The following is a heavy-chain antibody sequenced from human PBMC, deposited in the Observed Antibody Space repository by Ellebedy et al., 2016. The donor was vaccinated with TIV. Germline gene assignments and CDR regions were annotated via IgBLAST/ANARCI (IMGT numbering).Heavy chain of an antibody. CDR2: ISGSSNYI. V-gene: IGHV3-21*01. CDR1: GFSFSTYS. J-gene: IGHJ4*02. CDR3: ARIGIGPARVGYDH. Sequence: GESLKISCVASGFSFSTYSMNWVRQAPGKGLEWVSSISGSSNYIYHADSLRGRFTISRDNAKNSLYLQMNSLRDDDTAVYYCARIGIGPARVGYDHWGQGTLVTVSS. D-gene: IGHD2-2*01.